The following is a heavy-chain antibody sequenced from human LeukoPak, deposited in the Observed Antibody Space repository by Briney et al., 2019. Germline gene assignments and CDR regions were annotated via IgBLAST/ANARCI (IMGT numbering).Heavy chain of an antibody. Sequence: PGGSLRLSCAASGFTFSSYAMSWVRQAPGKGLEWVSAISGSGDSTYYADSVKGRFTISRDNSKNTLYLQMNSLRAEDTAVYYCAKGGAWFGELSFDYWGQGTLVTVSS. CDR2: ISGSGDST. J-gene: IGHJ4*02. V-gene: IGHV3-23*01. CDR1: GFTFSSYA. D-gene: IGHD3-10*01. CDR3: AKGGAWFGELSFDY.